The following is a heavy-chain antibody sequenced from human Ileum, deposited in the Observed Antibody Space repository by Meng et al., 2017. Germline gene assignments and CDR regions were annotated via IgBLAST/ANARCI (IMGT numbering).Heavy chain of an antibody. CDR2: TSTYNSNR. CDR3: ARGRHCSSTTCYLSDS. V-gene: IGHV1-18*01. D-gene: IGHD2-2*01. CDR1: GYSVTNYG. J-gene: IGHJ4*02. Sequence: QVHLVQSGPEVRKPGASVQVSCQASGYSVTNYGINWVRQAPGKGLEWMGWTSTYNSNRNYAQSLQGRVTMTTDTSTTTAYMELRSLTFDDTAVYYCARGRHCSSTTCYLSDSWGQGTLVTVSS.